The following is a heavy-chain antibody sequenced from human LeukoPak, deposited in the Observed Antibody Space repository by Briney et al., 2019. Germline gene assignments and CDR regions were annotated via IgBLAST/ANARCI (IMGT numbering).Heavy chain of an antibody. J-gene: IGHJ3*01. D-gene: IGHD2-15*01. Sequence: SQTLSLTCTVSGVSIGSGGYYWSWIRQHPGKGLEWIGYIFFSGSTYYNPSLESRVNISVDTSENQFPLKVTSVTAADTAVYYCARVVAGLAALDVWGQGTVVTVSS. CDR2: IFFSGST. V-gene: IGHV4-31*03. CDR1: GVSIGSGGYY. CDR3: ARVVAGLAALDV.